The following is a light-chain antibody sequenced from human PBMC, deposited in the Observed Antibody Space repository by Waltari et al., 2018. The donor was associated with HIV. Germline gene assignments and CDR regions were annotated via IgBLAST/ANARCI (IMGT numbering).Light chain of an antibody. Sequence: QSVLTQPPSASGTPGQRVTISCSGSSSNIGTYTVNWYRQLPGTSPKLLIYSNKRRPAGVHDRVAGAKAGTSASLAISGLQSEDEAEYYCAAWDGSLNGVLFGGGTKLTVL. V-gene: IGLV1-44*01. CDR2: SNK. CDR1: SSNIGTYT. CDR3: AAWDGSLNGVL. J-gene: IGLJ2*01.